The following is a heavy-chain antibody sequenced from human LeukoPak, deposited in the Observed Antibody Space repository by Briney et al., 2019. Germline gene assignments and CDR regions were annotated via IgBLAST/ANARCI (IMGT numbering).Heavy chain of an antibody. J-gene: IGHJ6*02. D-gene: IGHD2-2*01. CDR2: IYTSGST. CDR1: GGPISSYY. CDR3: ARGCSSTSCYYYYGMDV. Sequence: NPSETLSLTCTVSGGPISSYYWSWIRQPAGKGLEWIGRIYTSGSTNYNPSLKSRVTMSVDTSKNQFSLKLSSVTAADTAVYYCARGCSSTSCYYYYGMDVWGQGTTVTVSS. V-gene: IGHV4-4*07.